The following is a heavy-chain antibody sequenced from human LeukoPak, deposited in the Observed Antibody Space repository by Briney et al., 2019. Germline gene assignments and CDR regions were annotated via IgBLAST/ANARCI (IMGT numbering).Heavy chain of an antibody. D-gene: IGHD3-10*01. CDR1: GYTFASYG. CDR3: ARDGSGTWLDP. Sequence: GASVKLCCKGSGYTFASYGIRWVRQAPGQGLEWMGWINAYNGNINHAHKFQGRVTITTDTSTSTAYMELRSLRSDDTAVYYCARDGSGTWLDPWGQGTLVTVSS. CDR2: INAYNGNI. J-gene: IGHJ5*02. V-gene: IGHV1-18*01.